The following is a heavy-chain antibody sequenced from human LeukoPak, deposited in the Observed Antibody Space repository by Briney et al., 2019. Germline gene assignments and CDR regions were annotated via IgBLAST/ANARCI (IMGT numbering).Heavy chain of an antibody. CDR2: IIPIFGIA. D-gene: IGHD5-18*01. CDR1: GGTFSSYA. CDR3: ARGPIQLWLLGPSEGTNWFDP. Sequence: ASVKVSCKASGGTFSSYAISWVRQAPGQGLEWMGRIIPIFGIASYAQKFQGRVTITADKSTSTAYMELSSLRSEDTAVYYCARGPIQLWLLGPSEGTNWFDPWGQGTLVTVSS. V-gene: IGHV1-69*04. J-gene: IGHJ5*02.